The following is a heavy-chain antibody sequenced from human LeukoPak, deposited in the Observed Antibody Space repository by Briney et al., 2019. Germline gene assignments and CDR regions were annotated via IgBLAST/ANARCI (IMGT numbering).Heavy chain of an antibody. V-gene: IGHV3-9*01. J-gene: IGHJ5*02. CDR1: GSTFDNYT. D-gene: IGHD3-10*01. CDR3: VGGRGWFDP. CDR2: SSGKSDSI. Sequence: PGGPRRFSCAAAGSTFDNYTLRGLRPPPGRVVGGALVSSGKSDSIAYAESVKGRSTLSRDHAKNSLYLQMNSLRVEDKALYYCVGGRGWFDPWGQGTLVTVSS.